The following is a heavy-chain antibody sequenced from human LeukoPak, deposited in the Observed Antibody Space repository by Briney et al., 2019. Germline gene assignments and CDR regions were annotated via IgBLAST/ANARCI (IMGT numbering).Heavy chain of an antibody. CDR2: IYYSGST. CDR3: AREDSSGYNY. D-gene: IGHD3-22*01. V-gene: IGHV4-31*03. CDR1: GGSISSGGYY. Sequence: SETLSLTCTVSGGSISSGGYYWSRIRQHPGKGLEWIGYIYYSGSTYYNPSLKSRVTISVDTSKNQFSLKLSSVTAADAAVYYCAREDSSGYNYWGQGTLVTVSS. J-gene: IGHJ4*02.